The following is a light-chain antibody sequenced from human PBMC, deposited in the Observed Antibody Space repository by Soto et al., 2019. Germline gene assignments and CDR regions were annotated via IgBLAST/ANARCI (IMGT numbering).Light chain of an antibody. J-gene: IGKJ1*01. Sequence: DIQMTQSPSTLSASVGDRVTITCRASQSISSWLAWYQQKPGKAPKLLIYKASNLESGVPSRFSGSGSGTEFTLTISSLQPDDFATYYCQQYNSYPGTFGQGTKV. V-gene: IGKV1-5*03. CDR3: QQYNSYPGT. CDR2: KAS. CDR1: QSISSW.